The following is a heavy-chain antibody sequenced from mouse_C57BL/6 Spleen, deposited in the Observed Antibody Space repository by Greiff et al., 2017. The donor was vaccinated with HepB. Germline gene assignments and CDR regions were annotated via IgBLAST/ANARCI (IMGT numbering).Heavy chain of an antibody. CDR1: GYSITSGYY. D-gene: IGHD6-1*01. J-gene: IGHJ4*01. Sequence: EVKVEESGPGLVKPSQSLSLTCSVTGYSITSGYYWNWIRQFPGNKLEWMGYISYDGSNNYNPSLKNRISITRDTSKNQFFLKLNSVTTEDTATYYCASPSGSGAMDYWGQGTSVTVSS. CDR2: ISYDGSN. CDR3: ASPSGSGAMDY. V-gene: IGHV3-6*01.